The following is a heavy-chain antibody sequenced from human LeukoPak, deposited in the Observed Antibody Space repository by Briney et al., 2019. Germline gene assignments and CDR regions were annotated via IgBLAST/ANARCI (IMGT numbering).Heavy chain of an antibody. D-gene: IGHD4-17*01. J-gene: IGHJ4*02. V-gene: IGHV3-48*02. CDR3: ARDTVNPSGYLDY. CDR2: IGSSGRTI. CDR1: GFTFSSYS. Sequence: GGSLRLSCAASGFTFSSYSMNWVRQAPGKGLEWVSYIGSSGRTIYYADSVKGRLSISRDNAMNSLYLQMNSLRDEDTAVYYCARDTVNPSGYLDYWGQGTLVTVSS.